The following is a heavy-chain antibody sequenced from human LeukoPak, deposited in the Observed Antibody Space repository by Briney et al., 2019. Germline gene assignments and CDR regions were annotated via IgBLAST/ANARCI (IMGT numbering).Heavy chain of an antibody. CDR3: AREDPGGAFDV. J-gene: IGHJ3*01. CDR1: GYTFSNYA. D-gene: IGHD3-16*01. V-gene: IGHV1-18*01. Sequence: ASVRVSCKASGYTFSNYAISWVRQAPGQGLEWMGWIGAYNGNPDYTQSLQGRVTMTTDTSTSTAYMELRSLKSDDTAVYYCAREDPGGAFDVWGRGTMVTVS. CDR2: IGAYNGNP.